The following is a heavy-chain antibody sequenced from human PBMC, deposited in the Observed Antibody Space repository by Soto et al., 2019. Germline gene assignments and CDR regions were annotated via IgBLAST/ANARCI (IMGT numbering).Heavy chain of an antibody. V-gene: IGHV1-18*01. CDR1: GYTFTSYG. J-gene: IGHJ4*02. D-gene: IGHD3-10*01. Sequence: ASVKVSCKASGYTFTSYGISWVRQAPGQGLEWMGWISAYNGNTNYAQKLQGRVTMTTDTSTSTAHMELRSLRSDDTAVYYCAYSYGSGSYAFDYWGQGTLVTVSS. CDR2: ISAYNGNT. CDR3: AYSYGSGSYAFDY.